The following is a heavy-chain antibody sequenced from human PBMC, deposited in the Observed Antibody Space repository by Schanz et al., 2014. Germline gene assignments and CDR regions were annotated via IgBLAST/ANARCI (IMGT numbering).Heavy chain of an antibody. J-gene: IGHJ4*02. V-gene: IGHV3-13*01. D-gene: IGHD1-1*01. Sequence: VQLVESGGGVVQPGRSLRLSCAAYGFTLSSYAMHWVRQAPGKGLEWVSTIGYLGDTYYPDSVKGRFTVSRDSGQNSLYLQMNSLRAGDTAVYYCARGTDWNLHYWGQGALVTVSS. CDR2: IGYLGDT. CDR3: ARGTDWNLHY. CDR1: GFTLSSYA.